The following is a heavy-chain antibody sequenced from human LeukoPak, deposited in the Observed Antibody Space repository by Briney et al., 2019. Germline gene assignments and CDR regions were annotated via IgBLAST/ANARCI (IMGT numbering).Heavy chain of an antibody. J-gene: IGHJ4*02. CDR2: VSGSGGST. Sequence: GGSLRLSCAASGFTFSSYAMSWVRQAPGKGLEWVSGVSGSGGSTYYADSVKGRFTISRDNSKNTPYLQMNSLRAEDTAVYYCAKDLDIVATITGNWGQGTLVTVSS. D-gene: IGHD5-12*01. CDR1: GFTFSSYA. V-gene: IGHV3-23*01. CDR3: AKDLDIVATITGN.